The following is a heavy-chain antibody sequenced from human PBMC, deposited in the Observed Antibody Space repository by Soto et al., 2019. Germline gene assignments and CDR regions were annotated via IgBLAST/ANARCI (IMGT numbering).Heavy chain of an antibody. J-gene: IGHJ6*03. D-gene: IGHD6-6*01. CDR2: ISSNGVGT. CDR1: GFTLSGYA. V-gene: IGHV3-64*01. Sequence: GGSLRLSCAASGFTLSGYAMDWVRQAPGKGLEYVSGISSNGVGTYSANSVQGRFTISRDNSKNTVYLQMGSLRPEDMAVYYCARRARPAFYYMDVWGKGTTVTVSS. CDR3: ARRARPAFYYMDV.